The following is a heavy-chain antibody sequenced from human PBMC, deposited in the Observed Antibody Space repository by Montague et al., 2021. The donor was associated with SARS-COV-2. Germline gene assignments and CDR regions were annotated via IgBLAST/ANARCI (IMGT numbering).Heavy chain of an antibody. CDR3: ARDRRYYDSSVYPGVAYNWFDP. D-gene: IGHD3-22*01. CDR2: ISYDGSNK. CDR1: GFTFSSYA. V-gene: IGHV3-30-3*01. J-gene: IGHJ5*02. Sequence: SRILSCSASGFTFSSYAMHWVRQAPGKGLEWVAVISYDGSNKYYADSVKGRFTISRDNSKNTLYLQMNSLRAEDTTVYYCARDRRYYDSSVYPGVAYNWFDPWGQGTLVTVSS.